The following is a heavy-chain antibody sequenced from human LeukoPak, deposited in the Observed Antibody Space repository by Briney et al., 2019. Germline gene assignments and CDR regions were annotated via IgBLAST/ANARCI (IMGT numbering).Heavy chain of an antibody. J-gene: IGHJ5*02. CDR2: IYSGGST. V-gene: IGHV3-66*01. CDR3: ARSKRSGSSLGGINWFDP. Sequence: PGGSLRLSCAASGFTVSSNYMSWVRQAPGKGLEWVSVIYSGGSTYYADSVKGGFTISRDNSKNTLYLQMNSLRAEDTAVYYCARSKRSGSSLGGINWFDPWGQGTLVTVSS. D-gene: IGHD3-10*01. CDR1: GFTVSSNY.